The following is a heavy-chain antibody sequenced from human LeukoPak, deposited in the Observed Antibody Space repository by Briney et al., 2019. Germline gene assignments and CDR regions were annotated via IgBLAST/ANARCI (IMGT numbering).Heavy chain of an antibody. D-gene: IGHD1-26*01. CDR3: ARVGAPKSDAFDI. V-gene: IGHV1-2*02. CDR1: GYTFTGYY. J-gene: IGHJ3*02. CDR2: INPNSGGT. Sequence: ASVKVSCKASGYTFTGYYMHWVRQAPGQGLEWMGWINPNSGGTNYAQKFQGRVTMTRDMSISTAYMELSRLRSDDTAVYYCARVGAPKSDAFDIWGQGTMVTVSS.